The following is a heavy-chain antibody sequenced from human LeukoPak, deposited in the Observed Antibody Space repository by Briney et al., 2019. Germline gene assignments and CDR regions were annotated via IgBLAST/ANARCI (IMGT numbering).Heavy chain of an antibody. D-gene: IGHD3-9*01. Sequence: SETLSLTWTGAGGSNSSYHWSWFRHPPGHRQEWIGSIYYSGSTNYNPSLKSRVTISVDTSKNQFSLKLSSVTAADTAVYYCASRNDWGYAFDIWGQGTMVTVSS. V-gene: IGHV4-59*01. CDR1: GGSNSSYH. CDR3: ASRNDWGYAFDI. J-gene: IGHJ3*02. CDR2: IYYSGST.